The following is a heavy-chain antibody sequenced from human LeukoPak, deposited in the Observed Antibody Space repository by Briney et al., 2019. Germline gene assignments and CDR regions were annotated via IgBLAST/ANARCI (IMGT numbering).Heavy chain of an antibody. D-gene: IGHD2-21*02. CDR2: INPNSGGT. J-gene: IGHJ3*02. CDR3: AKVQYLTLDAFDI. Sequence: ASVKVSCKASGYTFTGYYIYWVRQAPGQGLEWMGWINPNSGGTNYAQKFQGRVALTRDTSITTSYMELSGLRSDDTAVYYCAKVQYLTLDAFDIWGRGTMVTVSS. V-gene: IGHV1-2*02. CDR1: GYTFTGYY.